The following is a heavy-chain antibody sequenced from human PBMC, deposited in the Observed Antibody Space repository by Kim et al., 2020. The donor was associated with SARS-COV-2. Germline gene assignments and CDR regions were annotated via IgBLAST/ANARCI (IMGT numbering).Heavy chain of an antibody. V-gene: IGHV3-23*01. CDR1: GFTFTNYA. Sequence: GGSLRLSCAASGFTFTNYAMAWVRQAPGKGLEWVSSISGSSERTYYTGSVKGRFTISRDNSGNALYLEMTSLRAEDTAVYYCAKEGGVNTAYFSAMDVWGQGTTVTVSS. CDR2: ISGSSERT. CDR3: AKEGGVNTAYFSAMDV. J-gene: IGHJ6*02. D-gene: IGHD4-17*01.